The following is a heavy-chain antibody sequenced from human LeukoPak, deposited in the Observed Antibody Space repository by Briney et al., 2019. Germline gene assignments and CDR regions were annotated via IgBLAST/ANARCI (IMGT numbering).Heavy chain of an antibody. D-gene: IGHD2-15*01. V-gene: IGHV3-49*04. CDR3: TREDLYCSGGSCHDNFDY. Sequence: GGSLRLCCTASGFTFGDYAMSWVRQAPGKGLEWVGFIRSKAYGGTTEYAASVKGRFTISRDDSKSIAYLQMNSLKTEDTAVYYCTREDLYCSGGSCHDNFDYWGQGTLVTVSS. J-gene: IGHJ4*02. CDR2: IRSKAYGGTT. CDR1: GFTFGDYA.